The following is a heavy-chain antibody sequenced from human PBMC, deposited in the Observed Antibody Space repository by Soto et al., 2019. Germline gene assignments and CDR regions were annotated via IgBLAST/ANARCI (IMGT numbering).Heavy chain of an antibody. CDR3: ARVGSIGLRYFDWLLNLQFDY. V-gene: IGHV1-18*01. CDR2: ISAYNGNT. J-gene: IGHJ4*02. Sequence: ASVKVSCKASGYTFTSYGISWVRQAPGQGLEWMGWISAYNGNTNYAQKLQGRVTMTTDTSTSTAYMELRSLRSDDTAVYYCARVGSIGLRYFDWLLNLQFDYWGQGTLVTVSS. D-gene: IGHD3-9*01. CDR1: GYTFTSYG.